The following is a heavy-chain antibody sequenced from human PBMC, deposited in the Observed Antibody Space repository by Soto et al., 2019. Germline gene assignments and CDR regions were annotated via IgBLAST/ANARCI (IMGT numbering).Heavy chain of an antibody. Sequence: PRGSLRLSCAASGITFSSNWMHWVRQAPGKGLVWVSRINYDGSNKNYADSVKGRFTISRDNAKNTLYLQMNSLRAEDTAVYYCARGLGGYCSGGSCYQISHYYYYMDVWGKGTTVTVSS. D-gene: IGHD2-15*01. J-gene: IGHJ6*03. CDR2: INYDGSNK. V-gene: IGHV3-74*01. CDR1: GITFSSNW. CDR3: ARGLGGYCSGGSCYQISHYYYYMDV.